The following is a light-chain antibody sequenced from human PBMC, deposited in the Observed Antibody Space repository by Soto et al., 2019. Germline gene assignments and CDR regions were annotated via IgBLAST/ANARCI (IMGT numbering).Light chain of an antibody. CDR1: SSDVGSYDL. CDR2: EVS. V-gene: IGLV2-23*02. Sequence: QSALTQPASVSGSPGQSITISCTGTSSDVGSYDLVSWYQQHPGNAPKLMIYEVSKRPSGVSDRFSGSKSGNTASLTLSGLQADDEADYYCCSNATTSLFGGGTKLTVL. J-gene: IGLJ2*01. CDR3: CSNATTSL.